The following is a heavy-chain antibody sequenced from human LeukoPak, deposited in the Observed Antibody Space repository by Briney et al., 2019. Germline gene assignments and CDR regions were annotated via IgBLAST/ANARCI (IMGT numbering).Heavy chain of an antibody. Sequence: PSETLSLTCTVSGGSISSGSYYWSWLRQPAGKGLEWIGRIYTSGSTNFNPSLKSRVTISVDTSKNQFSLKLSSVTAADTAVYYCARQIQLWLPFDYWGQGTLVTVSS. CDR1: GGSISSGSYY. D-gene: IGHD5-18*01. CDR2: IYTSGST. CDR3: ARQIQLWLPFDY. V-gene: IGHV4-61*02. J-gene: IGHJ4*02.